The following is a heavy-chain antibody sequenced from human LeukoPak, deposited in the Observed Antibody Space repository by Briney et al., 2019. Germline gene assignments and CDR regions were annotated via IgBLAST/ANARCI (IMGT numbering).Heavy chain of an antibody. V-gene: IGHV4-31*03. J-gene: IGHJ5*02. CDR2: IYYSGST. D-gene: IGHD6-13*01. Sequence: PSETQSLTCTVSGGSISSGGYYWSWIRQHPGKGLEWIGYIYYSGSTYYNPSLKSRVTISVDTSKNQFSLKLSSVTAADTAVYYCARGASSSPVATWGQGTLVTVSS. CDR1: GGSISSGGYY. CDR3: ARGASSSPVAT.